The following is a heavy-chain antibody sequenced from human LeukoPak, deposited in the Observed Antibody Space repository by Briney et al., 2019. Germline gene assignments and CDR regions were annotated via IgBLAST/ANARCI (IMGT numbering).Heavy chain of an antibody. CDR3: ARGGWFGEHKNNRGYLFDP. D-gene: IGHD3-10*01. CDR2: IYHSGST. Sequence: PSETLSLTCAVSGGSISSGGYSWSWIRQPPGKGLEWIGYIYHSGSTYYNPSLKSRVTISVDRSKNQFSLKLSSVTAADTAVYYCARGGWFGEHKNNRGYLFDPWGQGTLVTVSS. V-gene: IGHV4-30-2*01. CDR1: GGSISSGGYS. J-gene: IGHJ5*02.